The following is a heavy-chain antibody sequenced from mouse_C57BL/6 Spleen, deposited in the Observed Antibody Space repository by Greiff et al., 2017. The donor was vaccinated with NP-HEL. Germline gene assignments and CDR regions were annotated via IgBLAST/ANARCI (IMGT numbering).Heavy chain of an antibody. J-gene: IGHJ2*01. CDR2: IGPGSGST. V-gene: IGHV1-77*01. CDR1: GYTFTDYY. D-gene: IGHD1-1*01. Sequence: QVQLLQSGAELVKPGASVKISCTASGYTFTDYYINWVKQRPGQGLEWIGKIGPGSGSTYYNEKFKGQVTLPADNSSSTAYMQLSSLTSEDSAVYFCAKSYYYGSSYKYFDYWGQGTTLTVSS. CDR3: AKSYYYGSSYKYFDY.